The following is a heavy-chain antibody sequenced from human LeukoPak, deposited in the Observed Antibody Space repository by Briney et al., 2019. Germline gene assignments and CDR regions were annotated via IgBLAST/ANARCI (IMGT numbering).Heavy chain of an antibody. D-gene: IGHD3-10*01. Sequence: PPETLSLTCTASGGSISSSSYYWGWIRQPPGKGLEWTGSIYYSGSTYYNSSLKRRVTISVDTSKNQFPLKLSSVTAAQTAVYYCHAMVRGVIMTDYWGQGNLVTVSS. CDR3: HAMVRGVIMTDY. CDR1: GGSISSSSYY. J-gene: IGHJ4*02. CDR2: IYYSGST. V-gene: IGHV4-39*01.